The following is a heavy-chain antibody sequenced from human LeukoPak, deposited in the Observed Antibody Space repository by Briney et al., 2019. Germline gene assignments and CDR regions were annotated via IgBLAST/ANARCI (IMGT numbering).Heavy chain of an antibody. V-gene: IGHV3-13*01. CDR1: GFTFSSYD. CDR2: VSSGFHA. J-gene: IGHJ4*02. Sequence: GGSLRLSCAASGFTFSSYDMHWVRQIPGQGLEWVAAVSSGFHAFFADSVQGRFTVSREDARNSLHLQMNSLRAGDTAVYYCVREARGYHYAYFDYWGQGTLVTVSS. CDR3: VREARGYHYAYFDY. D-gene: IGHD5-18*01.